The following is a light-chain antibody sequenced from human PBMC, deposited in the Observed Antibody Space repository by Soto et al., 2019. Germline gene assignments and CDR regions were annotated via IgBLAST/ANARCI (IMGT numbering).Light chain of an antibody. J-gene: IGKJ5*01. CDR2: NXS. V-gene: IGKV1-5*01. CDR3: QQYQRASST. CDR1: HSIIIW. Sequence: DIQMTQSPSTLASTGGDRVTISXRVSHSIIIWLSWYQQNPGXAPKXXXDNXSTLERGGPSRLSGTGSGKEFTLTISSLHPEDFANYYCQQYQRASSTFGQGTRLEIK.